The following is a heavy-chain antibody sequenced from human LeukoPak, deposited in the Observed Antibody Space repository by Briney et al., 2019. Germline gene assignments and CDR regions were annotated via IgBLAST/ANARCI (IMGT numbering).Heavy chain of an antibody. J-gene: IGHJ5*02. CDR3: ASGKYRYGDNWFDP. Sequence: GGSLRLSCAASGFTFSSYAMHWVRQAPGKGLEWVAVISYDGSNKNYADSVKGRFTISRDNSKNTLYLQMNSQRAEDTAVYFCASGKYRYGDNWFDPWGQGTLVTVSS. CDR2: ISYDGSNK. D-gene: IGHD5-18*01. V-gene: IGHV3-30*04. CDR1: GFTFSSYA.